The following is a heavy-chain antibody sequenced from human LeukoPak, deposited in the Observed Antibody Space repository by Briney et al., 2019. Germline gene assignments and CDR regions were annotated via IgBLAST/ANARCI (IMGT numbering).Heavy chain of an antibody. V-gene: IGHV4-59*01. D-gene: IGHD5-18*01. CDR2: IYYSGST. Sequence: SETLSLTCTVSGGSISSYYWSWIRQPPGKGLEWIGYIYYSGSTNYNPSLKSRVTISVDTSKNQFSLKLSSVTAADTAVYYCAGQDTAMDYYFDYWGQGTLVTVSS. CDR1: GGSISSYY. J-gene: IGHJ4*02. CDR3: AGQDTAMDYYFDY.